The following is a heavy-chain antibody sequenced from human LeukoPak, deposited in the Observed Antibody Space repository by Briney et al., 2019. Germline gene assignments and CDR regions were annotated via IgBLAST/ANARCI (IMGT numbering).Heavy chain of an antibody. Sequence: PGGSLRLSCAASGFTFGAYGMHWVRQAPGKGLEWVAVLWYDGSNKYYADSVKGRFTISRDNSEDTLYLQMSSLRVEDTAVYYCARAPGGILTGYYLDYWGRGTLVTVSS. CDR1: GFTFGAYG. J-gene: IGHJ4*02. V-gene: IGHV3-33*01. CDR2: LWYDGSNK. CDR3: ARAPGGILTGYYLDY. D-gene: IGHD3-9*01.